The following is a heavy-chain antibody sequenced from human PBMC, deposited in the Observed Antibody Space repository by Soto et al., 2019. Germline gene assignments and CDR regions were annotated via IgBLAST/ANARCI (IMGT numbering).Heavy chain of an antibody. J-gene: IGHJ4*02. CDR1: ESIFRGYG. V-gene: IGHV3-21*01. CDR2: ISSSSSNI. CDR3: ARDTLESIAATDY. D-gene: IGHD6-13*01. Sequence: GGSLRLSCAAPESIFRGYGMHWVRQAPGKGLEWVSSISSSSSNIKYADSVKGRFTISRDNAKNSLYLQMNSLRAEDTAVYYCARDTLESIAATDYWGQGTLVTVSS.